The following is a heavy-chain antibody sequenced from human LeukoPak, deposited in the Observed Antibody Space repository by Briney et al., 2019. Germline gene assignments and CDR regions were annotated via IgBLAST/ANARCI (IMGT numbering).Heavy chain of an antibody. CDR3: ATNGGPFDD. V-gene: IGHV3-7*01. Sequence: GGSLRLSCAASGFNFRSYWMSWVGQPPGKGREWVAYIKQDGSERYYVDSVKSRFTISRENAKKAVYLQMNSLRGEDTDVYYCATNGGPFDDWGQGTLVTVSS. CDR1: GFNFRSYW. CDR2: IKQDGSER. D-gene: IGHD2-15*01. J-gene: IGHJ4*02.